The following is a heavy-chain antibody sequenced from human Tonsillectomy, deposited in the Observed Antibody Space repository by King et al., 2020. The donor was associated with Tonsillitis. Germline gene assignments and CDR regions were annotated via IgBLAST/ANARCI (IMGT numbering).Heavy chain of an antibody. CDR1: GFTFSSYW. CDR3: ARGTSTWNGIDY. Sequence: VQLVESGGGLVQPGGSLRLSCAASGFTFSSYWMHWVRQAPGRGLVWVSRISSDGRSTAYADSVKGRFTISRDNAENTLYLQMNSLRAEDTALYYCARGTSTWNGIDYWGQGTLVTVSS. CDR2: ISSDGRST. V-gene: IGHV3-74*01. D-gene: IGHD1-1*01. J-gene: IGHJ4*02.